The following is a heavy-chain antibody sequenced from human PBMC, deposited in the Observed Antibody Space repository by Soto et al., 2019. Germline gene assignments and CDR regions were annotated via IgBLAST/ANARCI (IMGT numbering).Heavy chain of an antibody. CDR2: IYSGDKA. CDR1: GFTVSSNS. J-gene: IGHJ5*02. V-gene: IGHV3-66*01. D-gene: IGHD3-22*01. Sequence: GGSLRLSCAPCGFTVSSNSMSWVRQAPGKGLQWVSSLIYSGDKAFYADSVKGRFSVSRDNSKNTLYPQLNSLRAEDTAVYYCARDKWLSKLCNWFDPWGQGT. CDR3: ARDKWLSKLCNWFDP.